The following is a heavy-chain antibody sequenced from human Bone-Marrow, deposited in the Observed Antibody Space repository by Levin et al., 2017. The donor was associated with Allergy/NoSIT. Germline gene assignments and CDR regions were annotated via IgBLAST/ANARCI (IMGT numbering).Heavy chain of an antibody. CDR2: INQRGTA. Sequence: SETLSLTCDVSGVSIDTYNWWTWVRQPPGKGLQWIGDINQRGTATYNSSLRSRVVMSVDKSRNQFTLMVNSVTAADTAVYYCARINQASGFKNWFDPWGPGILVAVS. D-gene: IGHD6-25*01. J-gene: IGHJ5*02. CDR1: GVSIDTYNW. V-gene: IGHV4-4*02. CDR3: ARINQASGFKNWFDP.